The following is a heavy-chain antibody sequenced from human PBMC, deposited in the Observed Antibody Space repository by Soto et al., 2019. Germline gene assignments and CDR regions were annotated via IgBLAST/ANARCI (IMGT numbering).Heavy chain of an antibody. Sequence: SETLSLTCTVSGGSISSSSYYWGWIRQPPGKGLEWIGSIYYSGSTYDNPSLKSRVTISVDTSKNQFSLKLSSVTAADTAVYYCARLRSYYDSSGYVDYWGQGTLVTV. D-gene: IGHD3-22*01. CDR3: ARLRSYYDSSGYVDY. CDR1: GGSISSSSYY. J-gene: IGHJ4*02. CDR2: IYYSGST. V-gene: IGHV4-39*01.